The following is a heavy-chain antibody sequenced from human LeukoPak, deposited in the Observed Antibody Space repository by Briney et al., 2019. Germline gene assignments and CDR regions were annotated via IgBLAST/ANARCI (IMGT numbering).Heavy chain of an antibody. D-gene: IGHD6-13*01. CDR1: GFSFSSYA. CDR2: SSGSGDSA. CDR3: AKRATAGGFDS. V-gene: IGHV3-23*01. J-gene: IGHJ4*02. Sequence: PGGSLRLSCAASGFSFSSYATSWVRQAPGEGLEWVSASSGSGDSADYADAVKGRFTISRDNSKSTLYLQMTSLRVDDTAVYYCAKRATAGGFDSWGQGTLVTVSS.